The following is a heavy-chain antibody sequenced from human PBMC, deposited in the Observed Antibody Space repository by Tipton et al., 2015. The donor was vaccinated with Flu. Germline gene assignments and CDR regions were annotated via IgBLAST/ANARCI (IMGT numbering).Heavy chain of an antibody. CDR2: ISGSGGST. CDR3: AKGPSGSYYNFDY. Sequence: GSLRLSCAASGFTFSSYAMSWVRQAPGKGLEWVSAISGSGGSTYYADSVKGRFTIPRDNSKNTLYLQMNSLRAEDTAVYYCAKGPSGSYYNFDYWGQGTLVTVSS. V-gene: IGHV3-23*01. CDR1: GFTFSSYA. J-gene: IGHJ4*02. D-gene: IGHD1-26*01.